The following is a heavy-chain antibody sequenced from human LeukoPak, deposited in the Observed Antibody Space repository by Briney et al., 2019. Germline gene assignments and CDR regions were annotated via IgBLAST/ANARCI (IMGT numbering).Heavy chain of an antibody. J-gene: IGHJ5*02. CDR2: ISGSGGST. D-gene: IGHD3-3*01. Sequence: GGSLRLSCAASGFTFSSYGMHWVRQAPGKGLEWVSAISGSGGSTYYADSVKGRFTISRDNSKNTLYLQMDSLRAEDTAVYYCAKMYYDFWSGYYPQGNWFDPWGQGTLVTVSS. V-gene: IGHV3-23*01. CDR3: AKMYYDFWSGYYPQGNWFDP. CDR1: GFTFSSYG.